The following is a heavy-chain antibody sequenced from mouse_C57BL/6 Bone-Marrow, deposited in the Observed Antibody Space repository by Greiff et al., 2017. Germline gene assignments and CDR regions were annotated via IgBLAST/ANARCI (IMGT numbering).Heavy chain of an antibody. CDR2: IYPGGGYT. CDR1: GYTFTNYW. Sequence: QLKESGAELVRPGTSVKMSCKASGYTFTNYWIGWAKQRPGHGLEWIGDIYPGGGYTNYNEKFKGKATLTADKSSSTAYMQFSSLTSEDSAIYYCARRGLGLYYFDYWGQGTTLTVSS. V-gene: IGHV1-63*01. CDR3: ARRGLGLYYFDY. J-gene: IGHJ2*01. D-gene: IGHD4-1*01.